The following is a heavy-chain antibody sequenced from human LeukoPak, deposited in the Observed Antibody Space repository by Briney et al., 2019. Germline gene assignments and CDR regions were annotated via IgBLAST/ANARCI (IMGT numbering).Heavy chain of an antibody. J-gene: IGHJ3*02. D-gene: IGHD6-13*01. V-gene: IGHV3-23*01. Sequence: GGSLRLSCAASGFTLSSYAMTWVRQAPGKGLEWVSTISGNGDNTYYADSVKGRFTISRDNSKNTLYLQMNSLRAEDTAVYYCARSDSSSWYLGNAFDIWGQGTMVTVSS. CDR3: ARSDSSSWYLGNAFDI. CDR2: ISGNGDNT. CDR1: GFTLSSYA.